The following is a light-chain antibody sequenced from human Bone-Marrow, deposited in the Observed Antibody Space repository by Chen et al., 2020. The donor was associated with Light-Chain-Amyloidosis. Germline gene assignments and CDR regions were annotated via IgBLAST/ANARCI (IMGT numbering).Light chain of an antibody. J-gene: IGLJ1*01. Sequence: QSALTQPASVSGSPGQSITISCTGTSSAVGGANHVSGYQQHPDKAPKLMIYEVTNRPSWVPDRFSGSKSNNSASLTISGLQTEDAADYFCSSYTITNTLVFGRGTRVTVL. CDR3: SSYTITNTLV. V-gene: IGLV2-14*01. CDR2: EVT. CDR1: SSAVGGANH.